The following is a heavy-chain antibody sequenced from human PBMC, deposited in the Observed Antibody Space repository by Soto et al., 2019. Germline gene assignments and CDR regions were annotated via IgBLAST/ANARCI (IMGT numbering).Heavy chain of an antibody. CDR2: SRDSGGTTI. CDR3: AREYSGYDSGRFDP. CDR1: GFTFSDYY. D-gene: IGHD5-12*01. V-gene: IGHV3-11*01. Sequence: QVQLVESGGGVVKPGGSLRLSCAATGFTFSDYYMRCFRQALGKGLEWVSYSRDSGGTTIYYADPVKGRFTICRDNTKICLYLKMNSLRAEDTAVYYCAREYSGYDSGRFDPWGQGTLVSVSS. J-gene: IGHJ5*02.